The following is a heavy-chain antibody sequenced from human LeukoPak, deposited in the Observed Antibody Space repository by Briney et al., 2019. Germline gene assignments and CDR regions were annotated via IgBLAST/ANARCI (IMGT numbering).Heavy chain of an antibody. CDR1: GGSISSSSYY. CDR2: IYYSGST. D-gene: IGHD6-19*01. J-gene: IGHJ4*02. Sequence: SETLSLTCTVSGGSISSSSYYWSWIRQPPGKGLEWIGYIYYSGSTNYNPSLKSRVTISVDTSKNQFSLKLSSVTAADTAVYYCARGMGIAVAKYYFDYWGQGTLVTVSS. CDR3: ARGMGIAVAKYYFDY. V-gene: IGHV4-61*01.